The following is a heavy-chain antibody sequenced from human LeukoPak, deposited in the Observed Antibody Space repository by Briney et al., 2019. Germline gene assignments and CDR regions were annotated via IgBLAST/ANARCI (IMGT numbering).Heavy chain of an antibody. CDR2: ISATSSDI. J-gene: IGHJ4*02. CDR3: AREDKWPNFGIDN. Sequence: GGSLRLSCAASGFTFNSYRMTWVRQTPGKGLEWVSFISATSSDIYYADSVQGRFTISRDNAKKSLYLQMNSLRAEDTAVYYCAREDKWPNFGIDNWGQGTLVTVSS. CDR1: GFTFNSYR. V-gene: IGHV3-21*01. D-gene: IGHD3-3*01.